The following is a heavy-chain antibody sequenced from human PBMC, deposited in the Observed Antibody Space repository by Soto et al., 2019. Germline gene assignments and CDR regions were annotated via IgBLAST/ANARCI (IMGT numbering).Heavy chain of an antibody. D-gene: IGHD5-18*01. CDR2: ISYDGSNK. Sequence: QVQLVESGGGVVQPGRSLRLSCAASGFTFSSYGMHWVRQAPGKGLEWVAVISYDGSNKYYADSVKGRFTLSRDNSKNPLYLQMHILSAEDTALYYWAKDIGYGYVLQYFDYLGQGTPVTLSS. J-gene: IGHJ4*02. CDR3: AKDIGYGYVLQYFDY. CDR1: GFTFSSYG. V-gene: IGHV3-30*18.